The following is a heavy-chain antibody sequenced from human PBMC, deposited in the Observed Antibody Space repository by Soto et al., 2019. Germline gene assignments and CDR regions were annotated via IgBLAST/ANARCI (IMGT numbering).Heavy chain of an antibody. CDR3: AKSAASEDDYFYYGLDV. J-gene: IGHJ6*02. CDR1: GFTFSMHA. CDR2: ISGGGGGT. V-gene: IGHV3-23*01. D-gene: IGHD6-25*01. Sequence: EVQLLESGGGLVQPGGSLRLSCAVSGFTFSMHAMSWVRQSPGKGLEWVSSISGGGGGTYYADSVKGRFTISRDNSKNTLYLQMNSLRAEDTAKYYCAKSAASEDDYFYYGLDVWGQGTTVTVSS.